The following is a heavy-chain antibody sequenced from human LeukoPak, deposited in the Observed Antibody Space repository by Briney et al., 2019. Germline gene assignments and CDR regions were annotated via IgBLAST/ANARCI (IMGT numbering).Heavy chain of an antibody. CDR3: ARETYYYDSSGLFDY. CDR1: DGSINSYY. D-gene: IGHD3-22*01. CDR2: IYYNGNT. Sequence: PSETLSLTCSVSDGSINSYYWNWIRRPPGKGLEWIGYIYYNGNTNYNPSLKSRVTISVDTSKNQFSLKLSSVTAADTAVYYCARETYYYDSSGLFDYWGQGTLVTVSS. J-gene: IGHJ4*02. V-gene: IGHV4-59*01.